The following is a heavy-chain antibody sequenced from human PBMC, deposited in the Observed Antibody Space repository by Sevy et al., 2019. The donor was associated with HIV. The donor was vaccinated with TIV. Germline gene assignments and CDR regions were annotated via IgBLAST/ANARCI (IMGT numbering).Heavy chain of an antibody. CDR3: ARRGGYDFRTYYYYGMDV. D-gene: IGHD5-12*01. J-gene: IGHJ6*02. CDR2: IYPGDSDT. CDR1: GYSFTSYW. Sequence: GESLKISCKGSGYSFTSYWIGWVRQMPGKGLEWMGIIYPGDSDTRYSPSFQGQVTISADKSMSTAYLQWSSLKASDTAMYYCARRGGYDFRTYYYYGMDVWGQGTTVTVSS. V-gene: IGHV5-51*01.